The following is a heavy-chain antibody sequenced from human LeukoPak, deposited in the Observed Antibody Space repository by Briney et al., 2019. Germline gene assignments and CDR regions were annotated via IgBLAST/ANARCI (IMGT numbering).Heavy chain of an antibody. CDR2: IYPGDSDT. CDR3: ARQGVMEGIVVVPAAKGWFDP. Sequence: GESLKISCKGSGYSFTSYWIGGVRQMPGKGLEWMGIIYPGDSDTRYSPSFQGQVTISADKSISTAYLQWSSLKASDTAMYYCARQGVMEGIVVVPAAKGWFDPWGQGTLVTVSS. V-gene: IGHV5-51*01. D-gene: IGHD2-2*01. J-gene: IGHJ5*02. CDR1: GYSFTSYW.